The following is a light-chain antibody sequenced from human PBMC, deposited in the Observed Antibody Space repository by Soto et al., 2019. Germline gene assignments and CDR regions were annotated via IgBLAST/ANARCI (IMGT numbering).Light chain of an antibody. CDR3: QQYYDSPFT. Sequence: DIVMTQSPDSLAVSLGERATINCKSSQSLLYNSNNKNYLAWYQQRPGQPPKLLINWASTRESGVPDRFSGSGSETDVSLTISSLQAEDAAVYYCQQYYDSPFTFGPGTKVDIK. CDR2: WAS. CDR1: QSLLYNSNNKNY. V-gene: IGKV4-1*01. J-gene: IGKJ3*01.